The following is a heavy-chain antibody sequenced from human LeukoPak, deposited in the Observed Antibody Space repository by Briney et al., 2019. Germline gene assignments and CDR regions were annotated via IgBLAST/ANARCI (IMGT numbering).Heavy chain of an antibody. Sequence: GGSLRLSCEASGFSFSSYVMNWVRQAPGKGLEWVSIISGGGGVTYYADSVKGRFTVSRDNSKNTLYLQMNSLRAEDTAVYYCARRDDGYDYGMDVWGQGTTVTVSS. J-gene: IGHJ6*02. V-gene: IGHV3-23*01. CDR2: ISGGGGVT. D-gene: IGHD1-1*01. CDR3: ARRDDGYDYGMDV. CDR1: GFSFSSYV.